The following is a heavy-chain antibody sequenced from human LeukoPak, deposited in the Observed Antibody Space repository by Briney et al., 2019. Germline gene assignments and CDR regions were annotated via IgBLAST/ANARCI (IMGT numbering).Heavy chain of an antibody. CDR3: ARVVKGYYYGMDV. CDR2: ISYDGSNK. Sequence: TGGSLRLSCAASGFTFGSYAMHWVRQAPGKGLEWVAVISYDGSNKYYADSVKGRFTISRDNSKNTLYLQMNSLRAEDTAVYYCARVVKGYYYGMDVWGQGTTVTVSS. CDR1: GFTFGSYA. V-gene: IGHV3-30-3*01. J-gene: IGHJ6*02.